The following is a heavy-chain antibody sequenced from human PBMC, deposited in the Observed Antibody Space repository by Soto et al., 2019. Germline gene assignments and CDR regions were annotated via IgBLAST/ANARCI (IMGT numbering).Heavy chain of an antibody. CDR1: GGSFSGYY. Sequence: QVQLQQWGAGLLKPSETLSLTCAVYGGSFSGYYWSWIRQPPGKGLEWIGEINHSGSTNYNPSLKGRVTISVDTSKNQFSLKLSSVTAADTAVYYCARGRGYGSGSPSYWYFDLWGRGTLVTVSS. J-gene: IGHJ2*01. CDR2: INHSGST. CDR3: ARGRGYGSGSPSYWYFDL. D-gene: IGHD3-10*01. V-gene: IGHV4-34*01.